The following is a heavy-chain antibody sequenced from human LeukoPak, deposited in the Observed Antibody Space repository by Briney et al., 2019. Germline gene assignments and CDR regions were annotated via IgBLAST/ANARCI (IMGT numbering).Heavy chain of an antibody. J-gene: IGHJ6*03. CDR2: ISVTGLHT. V-gene: IGHV3-23*01. D-gene: IGHD4-17*01. CDR1: GFTFSDYA. CDR3: AKGFKSVGDSRSLFYYIDV. Sequence: GGSLTLSCVAPGFTFSDYAMNWVRQAPGRGLEWVAAISVTGLHTFYAESVKGRFTVLRDNLQNTLHLQMSSLSAEDTAHYFCAKGFKSVGDSRSLFYYIDVWGKGTTVTVSS.